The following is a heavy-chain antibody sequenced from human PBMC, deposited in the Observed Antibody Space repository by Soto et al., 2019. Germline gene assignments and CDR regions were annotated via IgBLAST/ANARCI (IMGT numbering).Heavy chain of an antibody. J-gene: IGHJ6*03. Sequence: QVQLVESGGGVVQPGRSLRLSCAASGFTFSSYGMHWVRQAPVKGLEWVAVIWYDGSNKYYADSVKGRFTISRDNSKNTMYLQKNSLRAEDTAVYYCARGRDYYYYYMDVWGKGTTVTVS. CDR1: GFTFSSYG. CDR3: ARGRDYYYYYMDV. CDR2: IWYDGSNK. V-gene: IGHV3-33*01.